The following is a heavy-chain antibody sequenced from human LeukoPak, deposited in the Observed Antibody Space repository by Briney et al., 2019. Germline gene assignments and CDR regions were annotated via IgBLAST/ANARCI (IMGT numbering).Heavy chain of an antibody. CDR3: ARYRWRDGYKGL. D-gene: IGHD5-24*01. J-gene: IGHJ4*02. CDR2: IIPIFGTA. CDR1: GYTFTGYY. V-gene: IGHV1-69*05. Sequence: ASVKVSCKASGYTFTGYYMHWVRQAPGQGLEWMGRIIPIFGTANYAQKFQGRVTITTDESTSTAYMELSSMRSEDTAVYYCARYRWRDGYKGLWGQGTLVTVSS.